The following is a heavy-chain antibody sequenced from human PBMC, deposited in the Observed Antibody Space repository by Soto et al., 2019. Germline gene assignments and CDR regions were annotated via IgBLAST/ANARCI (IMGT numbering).Heavy chain of an antibody. J-gene: IGHJ5*02. CDR3: VRGGFLSPDHVIIAPATLGFDP. CDR1: GYTFTTYD. D-gene: IGHD2-2*01. CDR2: MNPNRTNT. Sequence: QVQLMQSGAEVKKPGASVKVSCKASGYTFTTYDINWVRQAPGQGLEWMGWMNPNRTNTGYAEKFQGRFTMTRDTSIRTAYMELSSLRYADTAVYYCVRGGFLSPDHVIIAPATLGFDPWGQGPLVTVSS. V-gene: IGHV1-8*01.